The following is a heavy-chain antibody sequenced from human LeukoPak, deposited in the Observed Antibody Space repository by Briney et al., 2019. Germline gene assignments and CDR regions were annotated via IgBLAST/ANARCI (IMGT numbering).Heavy chain of an antibody. D-gene: IGHD1-26*01. CDR3: ARAVPTTSGSYGYFDY. V-gene: IGHV1-18*01. Sequence: ASVKVSCKASGYTFTSYGISWVRQAPGQGLEWMGWISAYNGNTNYAQKLQGRVTMTTDTSTSTAYMELRSLRSDDTAVYYCARAVPTTSGSYGYFDYWGQGTLVTVSS. J-gene: IGHJ4*02. CDR2: ISAYNGNT. CDR1: GYTFTSYG.